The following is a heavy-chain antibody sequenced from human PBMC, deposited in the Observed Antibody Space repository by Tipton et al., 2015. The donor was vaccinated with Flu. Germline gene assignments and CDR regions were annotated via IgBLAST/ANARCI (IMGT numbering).Heavy chain of an antibody. V-gene: IGHV4-34*12. CDR2: IIDSGSS. D-gene: IGHD4-11*01. CDR1: GGSFNGYY. CDR3: ARREYSNYVSDPKNWFDP. J-gene: IGHJ5*02. Sequence: SLTCAVYGGSFNGYYWSRIRQPPGKGLEWIGEIIDSGSSNYNPSLKSRVTISVDTSKNQFSLTLISVTAADTAVYYCARREYSNYVSDPKNWFDPWGQGILVTVSA.